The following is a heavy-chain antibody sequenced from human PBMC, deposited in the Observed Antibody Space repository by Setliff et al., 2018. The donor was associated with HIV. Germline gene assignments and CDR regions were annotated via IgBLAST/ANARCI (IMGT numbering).Heavy chain of an antibody. Sequence: TLSLTCPVSGDSISSGNFFWSWIRQSPGKGLEWIGYVYFSGSATHNPSLKSPVSISVDTSKNQFYLTLSSVTAADTAVYYCARGRVFCNGDSCYHFDFWGQGILVTVSS. CDR1: GDSISSGNFF. CDR3: ARGRVFCNGDSCYHFDF. CDR2: VYFSGSA. D-gene: IGHD2-15*01. J-gene: IGHJ4*02. V-gene: IGHV4-30-4*01.